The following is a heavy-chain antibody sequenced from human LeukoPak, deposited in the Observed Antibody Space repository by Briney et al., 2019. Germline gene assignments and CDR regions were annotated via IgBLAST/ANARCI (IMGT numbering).Heavy chain of an antibody. CDR1: GGTFSSYA. Sequence: SVKVPCKASGGTFSSYAISWVRQAPGQSLEWMGGIIPTFGTANYAQKFQGRVTITTDESTSTAYMELSSLRSEDTAVYYCARGPSPGYYDSSGYSPFDYWGQGTLVTVSS. CDR2: IIPTFGTA. CDR3: ARGPSPGYYDSSGYSPFDY. V-gene: IGHV1-69*05. D-gene: IGHD3-22*01. J-gene: IGHJ4*02.